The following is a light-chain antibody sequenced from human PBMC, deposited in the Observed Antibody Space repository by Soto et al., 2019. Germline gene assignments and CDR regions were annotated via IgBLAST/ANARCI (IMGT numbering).Light chain of an antibody. CDR2: EAS. Sequence: MVLTQSPGTLSLSPGESATHSCRASQSVYSRYLAWYQQKPGQAPRILIYEASSRATGIPDRFSGAGSGTDFTLTISRLEPEDFAVYYCQQYGSAAPWTFGQGTKVEIK. J-gene: IGKJ1*01. V-gene: IGKV3-20*01. CDR1: QSVYSRY. CDR3: QQYGSAAPWT.